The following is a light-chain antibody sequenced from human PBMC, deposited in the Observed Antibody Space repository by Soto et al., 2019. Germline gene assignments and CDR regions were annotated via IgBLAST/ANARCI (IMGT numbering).Light chain of an antibody. CDR2: AAS. J-gene: IGKJ3*01. V-gene: IGKV1-27*01. Sequence: SQMTQSPSSLSVSGGDRVTITCRASQGISNYLAWYQQKPGKAPKLLIYAASTLQSGVPSRFSGSGSGTDFTLTINGLQPEDVATYYCQKYDRAPFTFGPGTKVDIK. CDR1: QGISNY. CDR3: QKYDRAPFT.